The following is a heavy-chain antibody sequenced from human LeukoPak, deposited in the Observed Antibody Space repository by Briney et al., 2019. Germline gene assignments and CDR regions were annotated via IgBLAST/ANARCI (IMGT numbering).Heavy chain of an antibody. D-gene: IGHD2-2*01. J-gene: IGHJ4*02. Sequence: GGSLRLSCAASGFTFSSYWMSWVRQAPGKGLEWVANIKQDGSEKYYVDSVKGRFTISRDNAKNSLYLQMNSLRAEDTAVYYCARKGGEDIVVVPAAPFDYWGQGTLVTVSS. CDR1: GFTFSSYW. CDR2: IKQDGSEK. V-gene: IGHV3-7*01. CDR3: ARKGGEDIVVVPAAPFDY.